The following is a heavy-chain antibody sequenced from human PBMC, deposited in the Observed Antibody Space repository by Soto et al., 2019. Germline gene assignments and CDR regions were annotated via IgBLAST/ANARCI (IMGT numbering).Heavy chain of an antibody. V-gene: IGHV1-8*01. CDR2: MNPNSGNT. CDR1: GYTFTSYD. D-gene: IGHD4-4*01. Sequence: ASVKVSCKASGYTFTSYDINCVRQATGQGLEWMGWMNPNSGNTGYAQKFQGRVTMTRNTSISTAYMELSSLRSEDTAVYYCARASNDGGGAIGYWGQGTLVTVSS. J-gene: IGHJ4*02. CDR3: ARASNDGGGAIGY.